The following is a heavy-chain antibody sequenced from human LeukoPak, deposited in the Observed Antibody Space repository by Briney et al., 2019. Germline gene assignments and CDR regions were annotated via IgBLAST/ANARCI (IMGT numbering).Heavy chain of an antibody. CDR3: ARELAVAGPSDY. CDR2: INHSGST. V-gene: IGHV4-34*01. Sequence: SETLSLTCAVYGGSFSGYYWSWIRKPPGKGLEWIGEINHSGSTNYNPSLKSRVTISVDTSKNQFSLKLSSVTAADTAVYYCARELAVAGPSDYWGQGTLVTVSS. J-gene: IGHJ4*02. D-gene: IGHD6-19*01. CDR1: GGSFSGYY.